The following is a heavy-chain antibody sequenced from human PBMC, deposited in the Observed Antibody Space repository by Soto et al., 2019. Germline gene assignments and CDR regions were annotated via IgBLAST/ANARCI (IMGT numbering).Heavy chain of an antibody. V-gene: IGHV4-31*03. CDR3: ASGHDAYKVRY. CDR1: GGSSSSGGTGSY. CDR2: IYYTGHP. J-gene: IGHJ4*02. Sequence: QVQLQESGPGLVKPSQTLSLTCTVSGGSSSSGGTGSYWTWIRQLPGKGLEWIGYIYYTGHPYYNPSLKSRPTISIDTSENHFSLKLTSVTAADTAVYFCASGHDAYKVRYWGQGTLVTVSS. D-gene: IGHD1-1*01.